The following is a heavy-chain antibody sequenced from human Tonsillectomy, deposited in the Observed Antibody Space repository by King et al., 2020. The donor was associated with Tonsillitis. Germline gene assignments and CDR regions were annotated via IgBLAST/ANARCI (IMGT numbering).Heavy chain of an antibody. CDR3: AKLGSFDY. Sequence: VQLVESGGGFVQPGGSLRLSCAASGVTFSSYAMSGGRAAPGKGLEWVGAISGSRGSTDYAEFVKGRFTISRDNSENTLYLQMNSRRAEETAVYYCAKLGSFDYWGQGTLVTVSS. D-gene: IGHD3-10*01. J-gene: IGHJ4*02. CDR2: ISGSRGST. V-gene: IGHV3-23*04. CDR1: GVTFSSYA.